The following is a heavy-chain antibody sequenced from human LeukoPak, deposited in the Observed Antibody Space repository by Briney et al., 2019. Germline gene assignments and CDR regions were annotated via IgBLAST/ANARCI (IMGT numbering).Heavy chain of an antibody. V-gene: IGHV3-11*01. D-gene: IGHD6-13*01. J-gene: IGHJ4*02. CDR3: ARPYSSSGESDY. Sequence: GGSLRLSCAASGFTFSDYYMSWIRQAPGKGLEWVSYISSSGSTIYYADSVKGQFTISRDNAKNSLYLQTNSLRAEDTAVYYCARPYSSSGESDYWGQGTLVTVSS. CDR1: GFTFSDYY. CDR2: ISSSGSTI.